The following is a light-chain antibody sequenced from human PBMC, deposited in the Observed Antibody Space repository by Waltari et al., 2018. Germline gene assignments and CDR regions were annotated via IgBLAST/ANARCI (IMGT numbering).Light chain of an antibody. CDR3: QQYYTTPRT. CDR1: QSVFCTSIDKHY. Sequence: DIVMTQSPDFLAVSLGERATINCRSSQSVFCTSIDKHYVAWFQQKPGQSPKLLIYWASTRQSGVPDRFSGSGSGTEFSLTIVNLQAEDVAVYYCQQYYTTPRTFGQGTKLEIK. V-gene: IGKV4-1*01. CDR2: WAS. J-gene: IGKJ2*01.